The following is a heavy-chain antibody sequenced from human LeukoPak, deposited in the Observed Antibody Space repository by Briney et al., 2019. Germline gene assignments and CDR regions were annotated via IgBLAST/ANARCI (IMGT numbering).Heavy chain of an antibody. V-gene: IGHV4-39*01. Sequence: PSETLSLTCSVSGGSISSLSYYWGWIRQPPGKGLEWIGNIYSSGSTYNNPSLKSRVIISVDTSKSQFSLKLTSVTAADTAVYYCARQGVVGATGFDYWGQGTLVTVSS. CDR1: GGSISSLSYY. CDR3: ARQGVVGATGFDY. D-gene: IGHD1-26*01. CDR2: IYSSGST. J-gene: IGHJ4*02.